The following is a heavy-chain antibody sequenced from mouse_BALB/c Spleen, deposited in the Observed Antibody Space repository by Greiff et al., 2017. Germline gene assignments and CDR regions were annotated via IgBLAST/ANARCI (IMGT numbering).Heavy chain of an antibody. CDR2: IDPSDSYT. D-gene: IGHD2-1*01. Sequence: QVQLQQPGAELVKPGASVKLSCKASGYTFTSYWMHWVKQRPGQGLEWIGEIDPSDSYTNYNQKFKCKATLTVDKSSSTAYMQLSSLTSEDSAVYYCARPASTHWYFDVWGAGTTVTVSS. V-gene: IGHV1-69*02. CDR1: GYTFTSYW. J-gene: IGHJ1*01. CDR3: ARPASTHWYFDV.